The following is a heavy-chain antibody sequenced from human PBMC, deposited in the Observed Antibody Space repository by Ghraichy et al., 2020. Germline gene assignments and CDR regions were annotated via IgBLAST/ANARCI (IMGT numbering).Heavy chain of an antibody. J-gene: IGHJ5*02. CDR1: GGSISSYY. D-gene: IGHD2-15*01. CDR3: ARVILRCSGGSCQATRWFDP. Sequence: SETLSLTCTVSGGSISSYYWSWIRQPPGKGLEWIGYIYYSGSTNYNPSLKSRVTISVDTSKNQFSLKLSSVTAADTAVYYCARVILRCSGGSCQATRWFDPWGQGTLVTVSS. V-gene: IGHV4-59*01. CDR2: IYYSGST.